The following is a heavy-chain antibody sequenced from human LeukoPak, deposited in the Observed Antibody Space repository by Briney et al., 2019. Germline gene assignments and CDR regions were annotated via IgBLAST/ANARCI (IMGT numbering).Heavy chain of an antibody. V-gene: IGHV3-53*01. CDR1: GFTVSNNY. CDR2: VYSGGSS. J-gene: IGHJ4*02. Sequence: GGSLRLSCAASGFTVSNNYMNWVRQATGKGLEWVSVVYSGGSSYYADSVKGRFTISRDNFKNALFLQMNSLRVEDTAVYYCARGHYDSATPYFFDCWGQGTLVTVSS. D-gene: IGHD3-16*01. CDR3: ARGHYDSATPYFFDC.